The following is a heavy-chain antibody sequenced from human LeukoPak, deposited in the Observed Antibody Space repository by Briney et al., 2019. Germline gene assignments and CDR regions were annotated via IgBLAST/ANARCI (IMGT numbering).Heavy chain of an antibody. CDR3: ARDKRRDGYKSDAFDI. CDR1: GFTFSNYA. V-gene: IGHV3-33*08. CDR2: IWYDGSNK. Sequence: PGGSLRLSCAASGFTFSNYAMSWVRQAPGKGLEWVAVIWYDGSNKYYADSVKGRFTISRDNSKNTLYLQMNSLRAEDTAVYHCARDKRRDGYKSDAFDIWGQGTMVTVSS. D-gene: IGHD5-24*01. J-gene: IGHJ3*02.